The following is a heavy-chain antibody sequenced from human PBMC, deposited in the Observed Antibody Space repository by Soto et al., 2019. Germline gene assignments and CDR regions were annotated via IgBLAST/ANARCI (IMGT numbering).Heavy chain of an antibody. D-gene: IGHD2-2*01. CDR3: VGEVGFQLIY. J-gene: IGHJ4*02. Sequence: EGQLGESGGGLVQPGGSLRLSCAASGFTFSTHSMNWVRQAPGKGLVWISYITSSSVTMYADSVKGRFTISRDNAKNSLYLQMNGLRSEDTAVYFCVGEVGFQLIYWGQGPLVTVSS. CDR2: ITSSSVTM. CDR1: GFTFSTHS. V-gene: IGHV3-48*01.